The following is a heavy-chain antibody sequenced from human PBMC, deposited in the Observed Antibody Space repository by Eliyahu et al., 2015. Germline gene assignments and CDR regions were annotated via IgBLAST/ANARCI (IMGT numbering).Heavy chain of an antibody. Sequence: QVQLVESGGGVVQPGRSXRLSCAASXFTFXSYGXHWXRQAPGKGLEWVAVISYDGSNKYYADSVKGRFTISRDNSKNTLYLQMNSLRAEDTAVYYCAKVDIVVVVAAQIDYWGQGTLVTVSS. D-gene: IGHD2-15*01. CDR1: XFTFXSYG. CDR3: AKVDIVVVVAAQIDY. V-gene: IGHV3-30*18. J-gene: IGHJ4*02. CDR2: ISYDGSNK.